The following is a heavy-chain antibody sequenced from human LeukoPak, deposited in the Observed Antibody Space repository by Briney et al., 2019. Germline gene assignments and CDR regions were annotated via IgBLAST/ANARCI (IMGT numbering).Heavy chain of an antibody. CDR2: INPNSGGT. J-gene: IGHJ4*02. D-gene: IGHD5-18*01. Sequence: ASVKVSCKASGYTFTGYYMHWVRQAPGQGLEWMGWINPNSGGTNYAQKFQGRVTMTRDTSTSTVYMELSSLRSEDTAVYYCATQRGYSYGYTPYYFDYWGQGTLVTVSS. CDR3: ATQRGYSYGYTPYYFDY. V-gene: IGHV1-2*02. CDR1: GYTFTGYY.